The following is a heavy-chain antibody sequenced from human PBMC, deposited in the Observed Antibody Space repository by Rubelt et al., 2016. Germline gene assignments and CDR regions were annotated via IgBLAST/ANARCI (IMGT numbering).Heavy chain of an antibody. D-gene: IGHD6-13*01. V-gene: IGHV3-7*01. J-gene: IGHJ4*02. CDR3: AREGSSWYIDQ. Sequence: VQLVESGGGVVQPGRSLRLSCTASGFTFNSYWMTWVRQAPGKGLEWVASMKEDGSGENYVDSVKGRFTMSRDNAKNSLFLQMDRLRVEDTAVYYCAREGSSWYIDQWGQGTLVTVSS. CDR2: MKEDGSGE. CDR1: GFTFNSYW.